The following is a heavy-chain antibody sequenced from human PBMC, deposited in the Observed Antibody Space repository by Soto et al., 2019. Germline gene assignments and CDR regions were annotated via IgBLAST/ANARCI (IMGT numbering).Heavy chain of an antibody. CDR1: GWSFSGYY. V-gene: IGHV4-34*01. D-gene: IGHD3-10*01. CDR3: ARTLSITMVRGNMDV. Sequence: ETLNITCAVYGWSFSGYYCSWVRQPPGKGLEWIGEINHSGSTTYNTSLKKRVTISVDTSKNQFSLKLSSVTAADTAVYYCARTLSITMVRGNMDVWGQGTTVT. J-gene: IGHJ6*02. CDR2: INHSGST.